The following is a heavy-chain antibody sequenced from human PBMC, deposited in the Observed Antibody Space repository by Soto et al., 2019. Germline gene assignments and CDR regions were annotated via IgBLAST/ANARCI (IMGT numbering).Heavy chain of an antibody. CDR3: ARERGGYDRGDFEF. CDR1: GGTFSSYA. J-gene: IGHJ4*02. CDR2: IIPSFGKG. D-gene: IGHD5-12*01. Sequence: QVQLVQSGAEAKRPGSSVKVSCKASGGTFSSYAISWVRQAPGQGLEWLGGIIPSFGKGNYQQTFQGRRTITADESPSTVDMELSGLISGDTAIYYCARERGGYDRGDFEFWGQGTLVTVSS. V-gene: IGHV1-69*01.